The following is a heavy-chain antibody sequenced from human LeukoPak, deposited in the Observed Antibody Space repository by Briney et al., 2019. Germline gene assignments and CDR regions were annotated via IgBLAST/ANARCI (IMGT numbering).Heavy chain of an antibody. J-gene: IGHJ6*03. CDR1: GFTFSSYS. CDR3: ARHLDCGGDCSPSSGYYMDV. CDR2: ISSSSSSYI. Sequence: GGSLRLSCAASGFTFSSYSMNWVRQAPGKGLEWVSSISSSSSSYIYYADSVKGRFTISRDNAKNSLYLQMHSLRAEDTAVYYCARHLDCGGDCSPSSGYYMDVWGKGTTVTVSS. V-gene: IGHV3-21*01. D-gene: IGHD2-21*01.